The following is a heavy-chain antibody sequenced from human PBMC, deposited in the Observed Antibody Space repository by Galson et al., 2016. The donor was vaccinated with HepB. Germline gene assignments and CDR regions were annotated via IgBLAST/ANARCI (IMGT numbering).Heavy chain of an antibody. J-gene: IGHJ2*01. V-gene: IGHV1-18*04. CDR1: GYAFTRYG. CDR2: ISGYNGLR. CDR3: ARDRNPINWYFDL. Sequence: SVKVSCKASGYAFTRYGITWVRQAPGQGLEWMGWISGYNGLRNYAQKFLGRVTMTTDTSTNVAYMELRSLRSDDTAVYYCARDRNPINWYFDLWGRGTLVTVSS.